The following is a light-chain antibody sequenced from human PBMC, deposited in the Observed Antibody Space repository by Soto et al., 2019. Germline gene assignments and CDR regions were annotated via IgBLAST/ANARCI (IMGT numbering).Light chain of an antibody. CDR3: DQYGSSPLS. CDR1: QSVTSSY. J-gene: IGKJ4*01. Sequence: EIVLTQSPGTLSLSPGERATLSCRASQSVTSSYLAWYQQKPGQAPRLLIYGASSTATGIPDRFSGSGSGTDFTLTISRLEPQAFAMYYCDQYGSSPLSFGGGTNVVIK. V-gene: IGKV3-20*01. CDR2: GAS.